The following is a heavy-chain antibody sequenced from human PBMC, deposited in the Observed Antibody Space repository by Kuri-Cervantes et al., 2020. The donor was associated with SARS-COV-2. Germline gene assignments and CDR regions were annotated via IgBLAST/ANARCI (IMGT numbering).Heavy chain of an antibody. Sequence: GESLKISCAASGFTFNNYAMHWVRQAPGKGLEWVAVISYDGSNKYYADSVKGRFTISRDNSKNTLYLQMNSLRAEDTAVYYCAKDEVGEELRFLEWLFYYYYGMDVWGQGTTVTVSS. V-gene: IGHV3-30*18. CDR3: AKDEVGEELRFLEWLFYYYYGMDV. CDR2: ISYDGSNK. D-gene: IGHD3-3*01. CDR1: GFTFNNYA. J-gene: IGHJ6*02.